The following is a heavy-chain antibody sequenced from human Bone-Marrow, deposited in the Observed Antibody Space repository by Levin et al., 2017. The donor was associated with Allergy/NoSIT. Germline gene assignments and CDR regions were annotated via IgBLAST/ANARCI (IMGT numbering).Heavy chain of an antibody. CDR3: AKAKSHLDYYGSGRYDC. D-gene: IGHD3-10*01. CDR1: GFTFYNYV. CDR2: ISSSGGST. V-gene: IGHV3-23*01. J-gene: IGHJ4*02. Sequence: GGSLRLSCAASGFTFYNYVMNWVRQSPGKGLEWVSGISSSGGSTYYADSVKGRFTISRDNSKNRLYLQINSLRAEDTAVYYCAKAKSHLDYYGSGRYDCWGQGTLVTVSS.